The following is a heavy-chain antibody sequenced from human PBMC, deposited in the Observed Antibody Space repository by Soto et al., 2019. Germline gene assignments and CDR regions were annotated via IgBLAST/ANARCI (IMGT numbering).Heavy chain of an antibody. CDR3: ATHGTGSSGMDG. D-gene: IGHD1-1*01. Sequence: SFHCSGSSVTRYLISGVRQMPGHGLEWMGRIDPSDSYTNYSPSFQGHVTISADKSISTAYLQWSSLKASDTAMYYGATHGTGSSGMDGSGHGNKVT. V-gene: IGHV5-10-1*01. CDR1: GSSVTRYL. CDR2: IDPSDSYT. J-gene: IGHJ6*02.